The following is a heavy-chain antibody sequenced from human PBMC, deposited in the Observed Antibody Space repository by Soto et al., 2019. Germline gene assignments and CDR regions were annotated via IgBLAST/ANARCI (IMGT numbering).Heavy chain of an antibody. CDR2: IGRYNGNT. V-gene: IGHV1-18*01. D-gene: IGHD3-3*01. CDR3: VTVNANDLAGLDY. CDR1: SYSFNGIG. J-gene: IGHJ4*02. Sequence: ASVKVSCKASSYSFNGIGFAWVRQAPGQGLEWVGWIGRYNGNTNFARKFQGRVTLTTDTSTNTAYMDLRSLESDDTAVYYCVTVNANDLAGLDYWSQGTQVTVSS.